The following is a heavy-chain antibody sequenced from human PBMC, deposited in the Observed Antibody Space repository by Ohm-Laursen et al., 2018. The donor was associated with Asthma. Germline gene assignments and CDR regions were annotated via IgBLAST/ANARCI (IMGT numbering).Heavy chain of an antibody. J-gene: IGHJ4*02. CDR3: ARATYYYDSSGYYYAN. D-gene: IGHD3-22*01. Sequence: ESLRISCKGSGYSFTSYWIGWVRQMPGKGLEWMGIIYPGDSDTRYSPSFQGQVTISADKSISTAYLQWSSLKASDTAMYYCARATYYYDSSGYYYANWGQGTLVTVSS. CDR1: GYSFTSYW. CDR2: IYPGDSDT. V-gene: IGHV5-51*01.